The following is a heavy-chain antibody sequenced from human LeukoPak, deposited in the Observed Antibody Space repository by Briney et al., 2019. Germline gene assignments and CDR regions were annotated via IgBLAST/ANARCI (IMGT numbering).Heavy chain of an antibody. CDR2: MNPNSGNT. CDR3: AKAMDTSMVPDLNY. CDR1: GYTFTSYD. D-gene: IGHD5-18*01. V-gene: IGHV1-8*03. J-gene: IGHJ4*02. Sequence: ASVKVSCKASGYTFTSYDINWVRQATGQGLEWMGWMNPNSGNTGYAQKFQGRVTITRNTSISTAYMELSSLRSDDTAIYYCAKAMDTSMVPDLNYWGQGTLVTVSS.